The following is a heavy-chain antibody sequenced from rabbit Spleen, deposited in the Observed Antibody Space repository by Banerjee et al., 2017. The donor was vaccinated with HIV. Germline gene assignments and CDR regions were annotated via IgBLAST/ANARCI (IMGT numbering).Heavy chain of an antibody. V-gene: IGHV1S45*01. CDR3: ARDLDNVIGWNFGW. J-gene: IGHJ4*01. Sequence: QEQLEESGGDLVKPGASLTLTCIASGVSFSGDSYMCWVRQAPGKGLEWIVCIDSGSSGFTYFASWAKGRFTFSKTSSTTVTLQMTSLTAADTATYFCARDLDNVIGWNFGWWGPGTLVTVS. CDR2: IDSGSSGFT. D-gene: IGHD1-1*01. CDR1: GVSFSGDSY.